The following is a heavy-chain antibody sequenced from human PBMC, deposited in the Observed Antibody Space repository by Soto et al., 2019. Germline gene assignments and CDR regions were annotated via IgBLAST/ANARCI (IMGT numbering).Heavy chain of an antibody. CDR1: GFTFSSYG. Sequence: GVSLRLSCAASGFTFSSYGMHWVRQAPGKGLEWVAGISSDGTNKYYADSVKGRFTISRDNSKNTLYLQVNSLRADDTAVYYCAKGHSSSWYSSDYWGHGTLVTVSS. CDR2: ISSDGTNK. D-gene: IGHD6-13*01. J-gene: IGHJ4*01. CDR3: AKGHSSSWYSSDY. V-gene: IGHV3-30*18.